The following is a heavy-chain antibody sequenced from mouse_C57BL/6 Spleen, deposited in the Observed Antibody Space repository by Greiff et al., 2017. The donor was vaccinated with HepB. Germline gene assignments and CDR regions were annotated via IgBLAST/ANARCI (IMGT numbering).Heavy chain of an antibody. J-gene: IGHJ4*01. V-gene: IGHV1-59*01. D-gene: IGHD1-1*01. Sequence: QVQLQQPGAELVRPGTSVKLSCKASGYTFTSYWMHWVKQRPGQGLEWIGVIDPSDSYTNYNQKFKGKATLTVDTSSSTAYMQLSSLTSEDSAVYYCARYLITTVVDYAMDYWGQGTSVTVSS. CDR3: ARYLITTVVDYAMDY. CDR1: GYTFTSYW. CDR2: IDPSDSYT.